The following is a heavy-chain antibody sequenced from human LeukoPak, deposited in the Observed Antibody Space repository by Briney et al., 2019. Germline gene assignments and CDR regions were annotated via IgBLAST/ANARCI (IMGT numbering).Heavy chain of an antibody. V-gene: IGHV3-11*04. Sequence: GSLRLSCAASGFTFSDYYMGWIRQAPGKGLEWLSYISGSGTTMYYADSVKGRFTISRDNAKNSLDLQMNSLRAEDTAVYYCAKGPDILTDDDAFDIWGQGTMVTVSS. CDR2: ISGSGTTM. CDR1: GFTFSDYY. J-gene: IGHJ3*02. D-gene: IGHD3-9*01. CDR3: AKGPDILTDDDAFDI.